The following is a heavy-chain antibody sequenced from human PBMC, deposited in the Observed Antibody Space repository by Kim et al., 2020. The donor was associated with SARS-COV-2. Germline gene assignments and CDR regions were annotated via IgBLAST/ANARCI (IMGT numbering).Heavy chain of an antibody. CDR2: FYYSGST. CDR3: ARNRLPEVYSSSSEHFFDF. J-gene: IGHJ4*02. D-gene: IGHD6-13*01. Sequence: SETLSLTCTVSGGSISSYYWSWIRQPPGKGLEWIGYFYYSGSTHYNPSLKSRVTISVDTSKNQFSLKLGSVTAADTAVYYCARNRLPEVYSSSSEHFFDFWGQRTLVTFSS. CDR1: GGSISSYY. V-gene: IGHV4-59*13.